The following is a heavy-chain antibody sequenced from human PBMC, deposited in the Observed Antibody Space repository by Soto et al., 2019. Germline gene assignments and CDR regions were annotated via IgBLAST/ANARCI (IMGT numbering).Heavy chain of an antibody. CDR2: ISAYNGNT. CDR1: GYSFTSYG. J-gene: IGHJ4*02. D-gene: IGHD2-2*01. V-gene: IGHV1-18*01. Sequence: QVQLVQSGAEVKKPGASVKVSCNASGYSFTSYGISWMRQAPGQGLEWMGWISAYNGNTNYAQKLQGRVTMTTDTSTSTAYMELRRLRSDDTAVYYCARRYCSSTSCYGLAGGDFDYWGQGTLVTVSS. CDR3: ARRYCSSTSCYGLAGGDFDY.